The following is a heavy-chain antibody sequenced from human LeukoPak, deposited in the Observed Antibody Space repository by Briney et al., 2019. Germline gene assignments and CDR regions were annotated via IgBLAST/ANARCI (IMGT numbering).Heavy chain of an antibody. CDR3: AKDRFYSGSPRAFDI. D-gene: IGHD1-26*01. CDR1: GGSISSYY. J-gene: IGHJ3*02. Sequence: SETLSLTCTVSGGSISSYYWSWIRQPAGKGLEWIGRIYTSGSTNYNPSLKSRVTMSVDTSKNQFSLKLSSVTAADTAVYYCAKDRFYSGSPRAFDIWGQGTMVTVSS. CDR2: IYTSGST. V-gene: IGHV4-4*07.